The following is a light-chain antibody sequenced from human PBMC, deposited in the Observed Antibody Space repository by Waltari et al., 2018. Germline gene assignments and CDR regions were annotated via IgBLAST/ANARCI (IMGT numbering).Light chain of an antibody. Sequence: QSALTQPASVSGSPGQSITISCTCTSRDIGGYTLVSWYQHHPGKAPKIIIYEGNKRPSGVSYRFSGSKSGNTASLTISGLHTEDEADDYCCSYAGIGTLTFGGGTRVTVL. V-gene: IGLV2-23*01. CDR3: CSYAGIGTLT. J-gene: IGLJ3*02. CDR1: SRDIGGYTL. CDR2: EGN.